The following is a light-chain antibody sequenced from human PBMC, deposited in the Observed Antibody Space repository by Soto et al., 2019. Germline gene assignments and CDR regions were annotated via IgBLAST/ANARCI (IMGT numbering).Light chain of an antibody. V-gene: IGKV1-5*01. CDR3: QHYHGLST. CDR1: QSISSY. J-gene: IGKJ3*01. CDR2: DAS. Sequence: DIQMTQSPSTLSASVGDRVTITCRASQSISSYLAWYQQKPGEAPKLLIYDASSLHSGVPSRFSGSGSGTEFSLSISSLHPDDFATYYCQHYHGLSTFGPGTKVEI.